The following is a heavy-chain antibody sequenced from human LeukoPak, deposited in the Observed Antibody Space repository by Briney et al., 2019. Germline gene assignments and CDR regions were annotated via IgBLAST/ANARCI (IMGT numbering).Heavy chain of an antibody. D-gene: IGHD3-16*02. J-gene: IGHJ4*02. V-gene: IGHV4-39*02. CDR3: ASPVSDYVRGTYRFAFDY. CDR2: MHYSGTT. Sequence: SETLSLTCTVTGGSISSSSYYWAWIRQPPGTGLEWIRSMHYSGTTYYNPSLKRPVTISVVASKNHFSLKLTSVTAADTSVYYCASPVSDYVRGTYRFAFDYWGQGTLVTVSS. CDR1: GGSISSSSYY.